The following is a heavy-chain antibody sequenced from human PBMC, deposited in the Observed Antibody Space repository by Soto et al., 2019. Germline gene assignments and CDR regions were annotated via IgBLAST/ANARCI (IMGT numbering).Heavy chain of an antibody. CDR1: GFTFSSYG. CDR3: AKEAQTTVTSYFDY. V-gene: IGHV3-30*18. Sequence: QVQLVESGGGVVQPGRSLRLSCAASGFTFSSYGMHWVRQAPGKGLAWVAVISYDGSNKYYADSVKGRFTISRDNSKNTLYLQMNSLRAEDTAVYYCAKEAQTTVTSYFDYWGQGTLVTVSS. CDR2: ISYDGSNK. J-gene: IGHJ4*02. D-gene: IGHD4-17*01.